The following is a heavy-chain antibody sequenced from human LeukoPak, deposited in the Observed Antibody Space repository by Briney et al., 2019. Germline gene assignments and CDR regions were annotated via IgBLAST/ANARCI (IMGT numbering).Heavy chain of an antibody. V-gene: IGHV3-15*01. D-gene: IGHD6-19*01. CDR2: IRSKTDGGTI. CDR3: TTAVAGTVRIDY. CDR1: GFTFSNAW. Sequence: PGGSLRLSCAASGFTFSNAWMSWVRQAPGKGREWVGRIRSKTDGGTIDYAAPVKDRFTISRDDSETTLYLQMNSLKTEDTAVYYCTTAVAGTVRIDYWGQGTLVTVSS. J-gene: IGHJ4*02.